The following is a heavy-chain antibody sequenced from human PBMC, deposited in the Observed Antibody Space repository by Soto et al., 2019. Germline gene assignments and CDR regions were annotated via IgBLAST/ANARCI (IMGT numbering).Heavy chain of an antibody. D-gene: IGHD1-26*01. CDR2: IYPGDSDT. CDR1: GYSFTSYW. V-gene: IGHV5-51*01. Sequence: GESLKISCKGSGYSFTSYWIGWVRQMPGKGLKWMGIIYPGDSDTRYSPSFQGQVTISADKSISTAYLQWSSLKASDTAMYYCAIKGNSRRSWNWFDPWGQGTLVTVSS. CDR3: AIKGNSRRSWNWFDP. J-gene: IGHJ5*02.